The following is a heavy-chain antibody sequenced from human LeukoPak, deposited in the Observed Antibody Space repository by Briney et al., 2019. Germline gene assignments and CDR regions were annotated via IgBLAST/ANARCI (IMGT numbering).Heavy chain of an antibody. CDR3: AKDPYSGGWYGFRSV. V-gene: IGHV3-23*01. Sequence: QTGGSLRLSCTASGFTFGDYAMSWARQAPGKGLEWVSAISGSGGSTYYADSVKGRFTISRDNSKNTLYLQMNSLRAEDTAVYYCAKDPYSGGWYGFRSVWGQGTLVTVSS. CDR2: ISGSGGST. D-gene: IGHD6-19*01. J-gene: IGHJ4*02. CDR1: GFTFGDYA.